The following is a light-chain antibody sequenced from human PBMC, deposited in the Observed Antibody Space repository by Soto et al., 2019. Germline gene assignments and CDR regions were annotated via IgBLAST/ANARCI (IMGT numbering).Light chain of an antibody. Sequence: DIQVTQSPPTLSASVGDRVTITCRASQTISTWMAWYQQKPGKAPKLLVYDASTLQSGVASRFSGSGSGTEFTLTISSLQPDDFATYYCQQYNSYSLTFGGGTKVEIK. CDR2: DAS. CDR1: QTISTW. J-gene: IGKJ4*01. V-gene: IGKV1-5*01. CDR3: QQYNSYSLT.